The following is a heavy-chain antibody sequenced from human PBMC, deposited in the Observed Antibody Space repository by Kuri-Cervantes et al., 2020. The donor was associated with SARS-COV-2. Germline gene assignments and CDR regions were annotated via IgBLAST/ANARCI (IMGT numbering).Heavy chain of an antibody. J-gene: IGHJ3*02. CDR3: AREGYRSSTSSHDAFDI. CDR1: GFTFDDYA. Sequence: SLKISCAASGFTFDDYAMHWARQAPGKGLEWVSGISWNSGSIGYAGSVKGRFTISRDNAKNPLYLQMNSLRAEDTAVYYCAREGYRSSTSSHDAFDIWGQGTMVTVSS. CDR2: ISWNSGSI. D-gene: IGHD2-2*01. V-gene: IGHV3-9*01.